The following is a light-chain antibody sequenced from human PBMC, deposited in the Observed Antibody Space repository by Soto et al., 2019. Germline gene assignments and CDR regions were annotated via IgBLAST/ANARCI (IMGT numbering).Light chain of an antibody. CDR1: QSIDRW. V-gene: IGKV1-5*03. Sequence: DIQVTQSPSTLSAFVGDRVTITCRASQSIDRWLAWYQQKPGKVPKVLIYKASTLETGVPSRFSGSGSGTEFTLTISSLQPDDFATYYCQLNLYPWTFGQGTKVEIK. CDR3: QLNLYPWT. J-gene: IGKJ1*01. CDR2: KAS.